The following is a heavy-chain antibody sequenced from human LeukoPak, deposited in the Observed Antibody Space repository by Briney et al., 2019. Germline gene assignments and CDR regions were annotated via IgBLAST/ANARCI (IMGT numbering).Heavy chain of an antibody. V-gene: IGHV4-38-2*01. Sequence: SETLSLTCAVSGYSISSGYYWGWIRQPPGKGLEWIGSIYHSGSTYYNPSLKSRVTISVGTSKNQFSLKLSSVTAADTAVYYCARSGEYCSGGSCYEDPYFDYWGQGTLVTVSS. CDR1: GYSISSGYY. CDR3: ARSGEYCSGGSCYEDPYFDY. CDR2: IYHSGST. J-gene: IGHJ4*02. D-gene: IGHD2-15*01.